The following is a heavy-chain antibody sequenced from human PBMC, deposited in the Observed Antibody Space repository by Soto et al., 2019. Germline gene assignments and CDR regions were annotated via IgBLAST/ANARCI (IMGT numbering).Heavy chain of an antibody. D-gene: IGHD2-2*01. J-gene: IGHJ4*02. Sequence: QVQLVQSGGEVRKPGASVKVSCRASGYSFAKYGIIWVRQAPGQGLEWMGWISAYNSDTQYAQKFQGRATMTTDTSTSSAYLEMRSLRYDDTAVYYCSRGPPFTSAWSDGDYWGRGTLVTVSS. CDR2: ISAYNSDT. CDR1: GYSFAKYG. CDR3: SRGPPFTSAWSDGDY. V-gene: IGHV1-18*01.